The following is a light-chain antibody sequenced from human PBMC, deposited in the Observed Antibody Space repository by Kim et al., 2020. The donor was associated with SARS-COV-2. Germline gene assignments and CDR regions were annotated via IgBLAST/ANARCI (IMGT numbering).Light chain of an antibody. CDR3: QSADSSGTYV. J-gene: IGLJ1*01. Sequence: SYELTQPPSVSVSPGQTARITCSGDALPKQYAYWYQQKSGQAPVLVIYKDSERPSGIPERFSGSSSGTTVTLTISGVQAEDEADYYCQSADSSGTYVFGT. CDR1: ALPKQY. V-gene: IGLV3-25*03. CDR2: KDS.